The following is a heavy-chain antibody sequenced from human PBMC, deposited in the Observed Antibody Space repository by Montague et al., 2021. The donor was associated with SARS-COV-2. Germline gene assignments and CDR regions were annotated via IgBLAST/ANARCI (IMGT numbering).Heavy chain of an antibody. Sequence: SETLSLTCTVSGGSISNYYWSLIRPPPGRGLEWIGYIYYSGSTYYSPSLKSRVTISLDTSKNQFSLKVTSVTAADTAVYYCARGGGYYNYGLDVWAQGPRSPSP. D-gene: IGHD3-22*01. J-gene: IGHJ6*02. V-gene: IGHV4-59*01. CDR1: GGSISNYY. CDR3: ARGGGYYNYGLDV. CDR2: IYYSGST.